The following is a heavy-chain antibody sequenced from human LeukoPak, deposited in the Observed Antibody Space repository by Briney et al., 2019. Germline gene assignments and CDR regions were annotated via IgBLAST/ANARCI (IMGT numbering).Heavy chain of an antibody. D-gene: IGHD3-10*01. V-gene: IGHV1-18*01. Sequence: ASVKVSCKACGYTFTSYGISWVRQGPGQGLEWMGWISAYNGNTNYAQNLQGRVTMTTDTSTSTAYMELRSLRPDDTAVYYCARDQQTLMAHFDYWGQGTLVTVSS. CDR3: ARDQQTLMAHFDY. CDR2: ISAYNGNT. J-gene: IGHJ4*02. CDR1: GYTFTSYG.